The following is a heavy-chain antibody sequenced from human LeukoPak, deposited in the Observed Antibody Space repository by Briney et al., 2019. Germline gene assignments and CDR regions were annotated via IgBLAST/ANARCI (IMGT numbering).Heavy chain of an antibody. V-gene: IGHV3-30*04. Sequence: GRSLRLSCAASGFTFSSYAMHWVRQAPGKGLEWVAVISYDGSNKYYADSVKGRFTISRDNSKNTLYLQMNSLRAEDTAVYYCAKDPSFVDYYYYMDVWGKGTTVTVSS. CDR2: ISYDGSNK. CDR3: AKDPSFVDYYYYMDV. CDR1: GFTFSSYA. D-gene: IGHD2/OR15-2a*01. J-gene: IGHJ6*03.